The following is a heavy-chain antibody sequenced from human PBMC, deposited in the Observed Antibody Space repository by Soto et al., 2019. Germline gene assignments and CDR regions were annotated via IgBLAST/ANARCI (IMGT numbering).Heavy chain of an antibody. CDR2: IYYSGVT. J-gene: IGHJ5*02. CDR3: ARVLRGRGSGRFDP. V-gene: IGHV4-31*03. CDR1: GDSITSGGYY. Sequence: QVQLQESGPGLVKPSQTLSLTCTVSGDSITSGGYYWNWIRQHPGKGLEWIGYIYYSGVTYYNPSRKSRVTISIDTSKDPLSLILSAGTAADTAVYYCARVLRGRGSGRFDPWGQGTLVTVSS. D-gene: IGHD3-10*01.